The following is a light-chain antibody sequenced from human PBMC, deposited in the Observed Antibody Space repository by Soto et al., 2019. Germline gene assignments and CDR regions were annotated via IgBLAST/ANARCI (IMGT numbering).Light chain of an antibody. Sequence: EIVLTQSPATLSLSPGESTTLSCRASQSVSSYLAWYQQKPCQPTRLLINDASNRATGIPARLSGGGCGTDYTLPTISLEPEDFAVYYCQQRSTWPPITFGQGTRLEVK. J-gene: IGKJ5*01. CDR2: DAS. V-gene: IGKV3-11*01. CDR1: QSVSSY. CDR3: QQRSTWPPIT.